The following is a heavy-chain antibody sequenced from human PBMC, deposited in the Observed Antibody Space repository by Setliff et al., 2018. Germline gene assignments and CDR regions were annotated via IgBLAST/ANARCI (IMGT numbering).Heavy chain of an antibody. CDR1: GYSFTLYA. D-gene: IGHD2-21*01. CDR3: ARGYCDGIGCPAPLYYFDS. Sequence: ASVKVSCKASGYSFTLYAMHWMRQAPGQRPEWMGWMNIDNGKTEYSQEFQDRVTFTRDTFAETAHMELRSLTSDDMAVYYCARGYCDGIGCPAPLYYFDSWGQGTLVTVSS. V-gene: IGHV1-3*03. CDR2: MNIDNGKT. J-gene: IGHJ4*02.